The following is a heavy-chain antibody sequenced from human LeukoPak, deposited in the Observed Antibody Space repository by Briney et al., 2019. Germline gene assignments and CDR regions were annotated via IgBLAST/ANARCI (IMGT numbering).Heavy chain of an antibody. Sequence: GGSPRLSCAASGLTFSSYGMHWVRQAPGKGLEWVAVISYDGSNKFYADSVKGRFTISRDNSKNTLYLQMNSLRAEDTAVYYCARQYDSGGYSAFDIWGQGTMVTVSS. D-gene: IGHD3-22*01. CDR3: ARQYDSGGYSAFDI. CDR2: ISYDGSNK. J-gene: IGHJ3*02. V-gene: IGHV3-30*03. CDR1: GLTFSSYG.